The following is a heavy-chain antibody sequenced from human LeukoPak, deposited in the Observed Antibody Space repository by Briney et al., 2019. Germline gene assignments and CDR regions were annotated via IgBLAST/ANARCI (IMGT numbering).Heavy chain of an antibody. CDR2: INHSGST. Sequence: PSETLSLTCAVYGGSFSGYYWSWIRQPPGRGLEWIGEINHSGSTNYNPSLKSRVTISVDTSKNQFSLKLSSVTAADTTVYYCALRRVRYYYYMDVWGKGTTVTIPS. D-gene: IGHD1-1*01. CDR1: GGSFSGYY. CDR3: ALRRVRYYYYMDV. V-gene: IGHV4-34*01. J-gene: IGHJ6*03.